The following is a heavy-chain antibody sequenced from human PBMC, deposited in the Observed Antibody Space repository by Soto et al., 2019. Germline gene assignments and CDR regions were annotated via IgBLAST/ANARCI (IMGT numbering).Heavy chain of an antibody. CDR3: ARGGDDAFVI. CDR1: GFTFTYAW. V-gene: IGHV3-15*01. Sequence: GGSVRLSCAASGFTFTYAWVNWVRQAPGKGLEWVGRIKTKTDGGTTDYAEPVKGRFTISRDDSKNMVYLQMTSLKTEDTGEYYCARGGDDAFVIWGQGTMVTGSS. CDR2: IKTKTDGGTT. J-gene: IGHJ3*02.